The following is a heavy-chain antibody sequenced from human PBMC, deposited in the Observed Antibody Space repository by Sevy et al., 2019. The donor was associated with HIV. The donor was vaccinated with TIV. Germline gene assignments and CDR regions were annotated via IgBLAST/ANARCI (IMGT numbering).Heavy chain of an antibody. D-gene: IGHD2-15*01. CDR2: INPSSGGT. J-gene: IGHJ5*02. V-gene: IGHV1-2*02. CDR1: GYTFTYYY. Sequence: ASVKVSCETSGYTFTYYYIHWVRQAPGQGLGWMGWINPSSGGTQYAQKFQGRVSVTSDTSRRTSYMELGRLRSDDTALYYCARQVDNWFDPWGQGTPVTVSS. CDR3: ARQVDNWFDP.